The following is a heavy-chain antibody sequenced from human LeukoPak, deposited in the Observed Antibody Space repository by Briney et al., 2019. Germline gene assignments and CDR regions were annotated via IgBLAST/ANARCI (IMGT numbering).Heavy chain of an antibody. CDR2: ISYGGSHK. CDR3: AKQYYYDSSGFGDAFDI. D-gene: IGHD3-22*01. CDR1: GFTFSSYA. Sequence: GRSLRLSCAASGFTFSSYAMHWVRQAPGKGLEGVTLISYGGSHKDYADSVKGRFSFARDNSKNTLFLQMNSLRADDTAVYYCAKQYYYDSSGFGDAFDIWGQGTMVTVSS. J-gene: IGHJ3*02. V-gene: IGHV3-30*18.